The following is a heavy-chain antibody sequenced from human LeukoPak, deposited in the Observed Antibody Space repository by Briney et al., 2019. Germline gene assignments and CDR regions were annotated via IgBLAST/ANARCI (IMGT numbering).Heavy chain of an antibody. D-gene: IGHD1-26*01. CDR3: ARQDPVGAKVLGNWFDP. CDR2: IYTSGST. Sequence: SETLSLTCTVSGGSISSGSYYWSWIRQPAGKGLEWIGRIYTSGSTNYNPSLKSRVTISVDTSKNQFSLKLSSVTAADTAVYYCARQDPVGAKVLGNWFDPWGQGTLVTVSS. CDR1: GGSISSGSYY. V-gene: IGHV4-61*02. J-gene: IGHJ5*02.